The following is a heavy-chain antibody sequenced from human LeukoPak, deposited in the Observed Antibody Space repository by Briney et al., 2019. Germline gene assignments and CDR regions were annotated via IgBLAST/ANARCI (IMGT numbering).Heavy chain of an antibody. CDR1: GYTFTSYG. CDR3: ARAYDSSGSLDYYYYYMDV. V-gene: IGHV1-18*01. Sequence: ASVKVSCKASGYTFTSYGISWVRQAPGQGLEWMGWISAYNGNTNYAQKLQGRVTMTTDTSTSTAYMELRSLRSDDTAVYYCARAYDSSGSLDYYYYYMDVWGKGTTVTISS. J-gene: IGHJ6*03. D-gene: IGHD3-22*01. CDR2: ISAYNGNT.